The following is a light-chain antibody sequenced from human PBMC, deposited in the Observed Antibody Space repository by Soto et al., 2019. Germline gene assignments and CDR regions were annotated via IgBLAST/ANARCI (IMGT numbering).Light chain of an antibody. CDR1: QSVLYSSNNKNY. J-gene: IGKJ2*01. V-gene: IGKV4-1*01. CDR2: WAS. CDR3: QQYESTPPT. Sequence: DIVMTQSPDSLAVSLGERATINCKSSQSVLYSSNNKNYLAWYQQRPGQPPKLLMYWASTRESGVPDRFSGSGSGTDFTLTITGLQAEDVAVYYCQQYESTPPTFGQGTKLEIK.